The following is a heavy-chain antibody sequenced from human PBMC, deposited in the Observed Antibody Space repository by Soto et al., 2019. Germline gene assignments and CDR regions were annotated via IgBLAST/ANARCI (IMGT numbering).Heavy chain of an antibody. D-gene: IGHD2-15*01. CDR2: ISAYNGNT. J-gene: IGHJ4*02. Sequence: QVQLVQSGAEMKKPGASVKVSCKASGYTFISYGVSWVRQAPGQGLEWMGWISAYNGNTNYAQKLQGRVTMTTDTSTNTAYMELRSLTSDDTAVYYCASTPLGCYHCPYFHYWGQGTLVTVSS. V-gene: IGHV1-18*01. CDR1: GYTFISYG. CDR3: ASTPLGCYHCPYFHY.